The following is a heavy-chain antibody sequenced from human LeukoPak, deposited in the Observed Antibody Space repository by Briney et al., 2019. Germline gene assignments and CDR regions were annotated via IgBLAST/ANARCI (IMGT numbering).Heavy chain of an antibody. D-gene: IGHD1-26*01. Sequence: SQTLSLTCTVSGGSISSGSYYWSWIRQPAGKGLEWIGRIYTSGSTNYNPSLKSRVTISVDTSKNQFSLKLSSVTAADTAVYYCARGYSGSLHYFDYWGQGTLVTVSS. CDR2: IYTSGST. CDR1: GGSISSGSYY. J-gene: IGHJ4*02. V-gene: IGHV4-61*02. CDR3: ARGYSGSLHYFDY.